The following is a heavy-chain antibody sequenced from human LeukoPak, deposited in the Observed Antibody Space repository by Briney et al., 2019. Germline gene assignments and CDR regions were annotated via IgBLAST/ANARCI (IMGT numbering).Heavy chain of an antibody. CDR2: IIPIFGTA. D-gene: IGHD3-9*01. Sequence: GASVKVSCKASGGTFSSYAISWVRQAPGRGLEWMGGIIPIFGTANYAQKFQGRVTITADESTSTAYMELSSLRSEDTAVYYCARERGSTGYYKPYYFDYWGQGTLVTVSS. CDR3: ARERGSTGYYKPYYFDY. J-gene: IGHJ4*02. CDR1: GGTFSSYA. V-gene: IGHV1-69*13.